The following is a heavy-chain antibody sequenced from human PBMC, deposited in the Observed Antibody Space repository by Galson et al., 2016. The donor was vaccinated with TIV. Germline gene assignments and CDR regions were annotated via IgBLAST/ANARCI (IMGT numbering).Heavy chain of an antibody. CDR1: GYTLSSYS. CDR2: ISGYNGNK. Sequence: SVKVSCKASGYTLSSYSISWVRQAPGQGLEWMGWISGYNGNKNYAQKFQDRVTMTTDTSTNIAYMELRSLRSDDTAVYYCARVPTKTFDFWSGFDNSFCMDVWGKGTTVTVSS. V-gene: IGHV1-18*01. J-gene: IGHJ6*04. CDR3: ARVPTKTFDFWSGFDNSFCMDV. D-gene: IGHD3-3*01.